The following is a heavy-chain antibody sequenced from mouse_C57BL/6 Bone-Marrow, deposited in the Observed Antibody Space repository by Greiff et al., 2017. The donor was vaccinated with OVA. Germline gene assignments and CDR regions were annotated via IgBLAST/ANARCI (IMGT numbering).Heavy chain of an antibody. CDR1: GFAFSSSW. V-gene: IGHV1-82*01. J-gene: IGHJ3*01. CDR2: IYPGDGST. D-gene: IGHD4-1*01. CDR3: ANWAWFAY. Sequence: QVQLQQSGPELVQPGASVKISCTASGFAFSSSWMTWVKQRPEKGLEWIGRIYPGDGSTNYIGKFKGRATLTADKTSSTAYLQLSSLTSEDSAVYFCANWAWFAYWGQGTLVTVSA.